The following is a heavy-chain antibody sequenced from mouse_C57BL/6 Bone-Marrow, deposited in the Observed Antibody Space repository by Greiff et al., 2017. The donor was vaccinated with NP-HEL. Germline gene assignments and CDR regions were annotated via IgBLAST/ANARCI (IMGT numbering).Heavy chain of an antibody. CDR3: ARGGGMDY. V-gene: IGHV1-59*01. Sequence: QVQLQQPGAELVRPGTSVKLSRKASGYTFTSYWMHWVKQRPGQGLEWIGVIDPSDSYTNYNQKFKGKATLTVDTSSSTAYMQLSSLTSEDSAVYYCARGGGMDYWGQGTSVTVSS. CDR2: IDPSDSYT. CDR1: GYTFTSYW. J-gene: IGHJ4*01.